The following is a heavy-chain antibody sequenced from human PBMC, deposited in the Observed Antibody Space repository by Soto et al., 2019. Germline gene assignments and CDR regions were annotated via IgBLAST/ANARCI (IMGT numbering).Heavy chain of an antibody. CDR2: IYYSGST. Sequence: LSLTCTVSGGSISSGGYYWSWIRQHPGKGLEWIGYIYYSGSTYYNPSLKSRVTISVDTSKNQFSLKLSSVTAADTAVYYCARDLKYYYDSSGSGPFDYWRQGTLVTVSS. CDR3: ARDLKYYYDSSGSGPFDY. D-gene: IGHD3-22*01. J-gene: IGHJ4*02. CDR1: GGSISSGGYY. V-gene: IGHV4-31*03.